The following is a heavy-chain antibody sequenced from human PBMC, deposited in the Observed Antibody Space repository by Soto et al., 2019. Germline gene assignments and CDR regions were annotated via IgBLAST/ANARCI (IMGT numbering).Heavy chain of an antibody. D-gene: IGHD3-3*02. CDR1: GGSISSYY. Sequence: SETLSLTCTVSGGSISSYYWSWIRQPPGKGLEWIGTTYYNGNAYYNPSLKSRVTMSVDTSKNQFSLKLISVTAADTAVYFCVRLGRTSNGDWFDLWGQGILLTVSS. CDR2: TYYNGNA. J-gene: IGHJ5*02. V-gene: IGHV4-59*04. CDR3: VRLGRTSNGDWFDL.